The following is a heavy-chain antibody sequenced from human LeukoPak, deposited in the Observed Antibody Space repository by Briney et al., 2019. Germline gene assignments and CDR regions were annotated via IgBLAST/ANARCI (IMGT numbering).Heavy chain of an antibody. V-gene: IGHV4-39*01. CDR1: GGSISSSSYY. J-gene: IGHJ4*02. D-gene: IGHD1-26*01. CDR3: ARPGIVGAPGYFDY. Sequence: SETLSLTCTVSGGSISSSSYYWGWIRQPPGKGLEWIGSIYYSGSTYYNPSLKSRVTIPVDTSKNQFSLKLSSVTAADTAVYYCARPGIVGAPGYFDYWGQGTLVTVSS. CDR2: IYYSGST.